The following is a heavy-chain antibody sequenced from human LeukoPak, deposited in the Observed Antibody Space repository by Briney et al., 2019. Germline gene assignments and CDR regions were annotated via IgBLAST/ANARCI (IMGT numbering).Heavy chain of an antibody. CDR1: GCTFSSYA. V-gene: IGHV3-23*01. CDR3: ARGKGIAVSSFDS. CDR2: ISGSGTST. D-gene: IGHD6-19*01. Sequence: PGGSLRLSCAASGCTFSSYAMSGVRQAPGKGLEWVSGISGSGTSTYYADSVKGRFTISRDNSKNTMSLQMNSLRAEDTALYYCARGKGIAVSSFDSWGQGTLVTVSS. J-gene: IGHJ4*02.